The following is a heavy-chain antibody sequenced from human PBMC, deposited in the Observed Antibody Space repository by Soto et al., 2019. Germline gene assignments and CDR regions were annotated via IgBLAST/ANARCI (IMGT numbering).Heavy chain of an antibody. Sequence: SPTLSLPCAISGDRVSSNSAAWTWIRQSPSRGLEWLGRTYYRSKWYNDYAVSVKSRITINPDTSKNQFSLQLNSVTPEDTAVYYCTRRGGKGVFDIWGQGTMVTVSS. D-gene: IGHD3-16*01. CDR2: TYYRSKWYN. CDR1: GDRVSSNSAA. J-gene: IGHJ3*02. V-gene: IGHV6-1*01. CDR3: TRRGGKGVFDI.